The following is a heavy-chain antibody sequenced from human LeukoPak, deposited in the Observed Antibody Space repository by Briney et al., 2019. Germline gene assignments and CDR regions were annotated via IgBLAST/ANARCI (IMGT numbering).Heavy chain of an antibody. CDR2: IIPIFGTA. Sequence: SVKVSCKASGGTFSSYAISWVRQAPGQGLEWMGGIIPIFGTANYAQKFQGRVTITADESTSTAYMELSSLRSEGTAVYYCARAAGPATSYDYWGQGTLVTVSS. J-gene: IGHJ4*02. CDR1: GGTFSSYA. V-gene: IGHV1-69*13. D-gene: IGHD6-25*01. CDR3: ARAAGPATSYDY.